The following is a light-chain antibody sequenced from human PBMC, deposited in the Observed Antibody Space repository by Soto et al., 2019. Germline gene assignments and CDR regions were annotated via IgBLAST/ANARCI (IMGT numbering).Light chain of an antibody. Sequence: VLPQSPATLSVSPVQRPTLSCRASRTGSSYLAWYQQKPGQAPRLLIYDASNRATGIPARFSGSGSGTDFTLTISSLEPEDFAVYYCQQRSNWPPTFGQGTRLEI. V-gene: IGKV3-11*01. CDR1: RTGSSY. J-gene: IGKJ5*01. CDR3: QQRSNWPPT. CDR2: DAS.